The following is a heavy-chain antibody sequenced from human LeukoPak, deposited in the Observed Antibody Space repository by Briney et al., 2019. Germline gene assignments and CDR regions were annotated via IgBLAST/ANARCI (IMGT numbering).Heavy chain of an antibody. V-gene: IGHV1-69*06. Sequence: ASVKVSCKASGGTFSSYAISWVRQAPRQGLEWMGGIIPIFGTANYAQKFQRRVTITADKSTSTAYMELSSLRSEDTAVYYCAREQYDSSGYFFFHDYWGQGTLVTVSS. CDR2: IIPIFGTA. J-gene: IGHJ4*02. CDR1: GGTFSSYA. CDR3: AREQYDSSGYFFFHDY. D-gene: IGHD3-22*01.